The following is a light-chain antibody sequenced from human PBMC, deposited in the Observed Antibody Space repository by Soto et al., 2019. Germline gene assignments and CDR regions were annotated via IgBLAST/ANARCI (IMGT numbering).Light chain of an antibody. V-gene: IGKV1-39*01. J-gene: IGKJ4*01. CDR1: QSIATW. Sequence: DIQMTQSPSSLSASVGDRVTITCRASQSIATWLNWYQQKAGKAPKLLIYDASSLYSGVPSRFSGSGSGTEFSLTISSLQPEDFATYYCQQTYSRFRTFGGGTKVEIK. CDR3: QQTYSRFRT. CDR2: DAS.